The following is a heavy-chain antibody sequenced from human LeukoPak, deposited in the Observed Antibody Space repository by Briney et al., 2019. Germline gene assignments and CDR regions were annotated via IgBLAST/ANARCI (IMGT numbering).Heavy chain of an antibody. J-gene: IGHJ3*02. D-gene: IGHD3-9*01. CDR1: GGSISSYY. Sequence: SETLSLTCTVSGGSISSYYWSWIRQPPGKGLEWIGYIYYSGSTNYNPSLKSRVTISVDTSKNQFSLKLSSVTAADTAVYYCARRRGAGPTLRYFDWLSNDAFDIWGQGTMVTVSS. V-gene: IGHV4-59*12. CDR2: IYYSGST. CDR3: ARRRGAGPTLRYFDWLSNDAFDI.